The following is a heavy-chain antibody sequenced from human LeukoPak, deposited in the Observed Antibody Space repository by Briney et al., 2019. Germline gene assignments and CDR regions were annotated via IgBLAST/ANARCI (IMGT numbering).Heavy chain of an antibody. V-gene: IGHV1-69*04. CDR3: ARSLIVVVPAALDWFDP. CDR2: IIPILGIA. CDR1: GGTFSSYA. Sequence: SVKVSCKASGGTFSSYAISWVRQAPGQGLEWMGRIIPILGIANYAQKFQGRVTITADKSASTAYMELSSLRSEDTAVYYCARSLIVVVPAALDWFDPWGQGTLVTVSS. D-gene: IGHD2-2*01. J-gene: IGHJ5*02.